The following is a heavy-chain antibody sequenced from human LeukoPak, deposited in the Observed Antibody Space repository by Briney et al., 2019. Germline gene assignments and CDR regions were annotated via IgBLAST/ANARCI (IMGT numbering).Heavy chain of an antibody. V-gene: IGHV3-48*03. D-gene: IGHD3-10*01. CDR1: GFTFSSYE. Sequence: PGGSLRLSCAASGFTFSSYEMNWVRQAPGKGLEWVSYISSSGSTIYYADSVKGRFTISRDNAKNSLYLQMNSLRAEDTAVYYCARDKYYYGSGSSFGNNYMDVWGKGTTVTISS. CDR3: ARDKYYYGSGSSFGNNYMDV. J-gene: IGHJ6*03. CDR2: ISSSGSTI.